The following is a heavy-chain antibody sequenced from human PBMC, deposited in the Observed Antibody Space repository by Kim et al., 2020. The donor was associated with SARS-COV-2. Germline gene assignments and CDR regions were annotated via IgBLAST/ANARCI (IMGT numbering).Heavy chain of an antibody. V-gene: IGHV3-48*02. D-gene: IGHD3-10*01. CDR3: AFGGSGSYYPNDY. Sequence: YPDTVKGRFTISRDKAKNSLYLQMNSLRDEDTAVYYCAFGGSGSYYPNDYWGQGTLVTVSS. J-gene: IGHJ4*02.